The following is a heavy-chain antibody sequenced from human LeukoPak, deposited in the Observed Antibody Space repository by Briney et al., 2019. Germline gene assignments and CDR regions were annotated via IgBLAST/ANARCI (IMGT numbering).Heavy chain of an antibody. D-gene: IGHD4-17*01. Sequence: PGGSLRLSCAASEFTFSSYSMNWVRQAPGKGLEWVSSISSSSSCIYYADSVKGRFTISRDNAKNSLYLQMSSLRAEDTAVYYCARDQDYGAFDIWGQGTMVTVSS. V-gene: IGHV3-21*01. J-gene: IGHJ3*02. CDR2: ISSSSSCI. CDR3: ARDQDYGAFDI. CDR1: EFTFSSYS.